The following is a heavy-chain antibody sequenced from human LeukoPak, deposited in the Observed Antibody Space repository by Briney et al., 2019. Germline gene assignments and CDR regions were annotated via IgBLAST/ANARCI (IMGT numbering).Heavy chain of an antibody. CDR2: IYSGGST. J-gene: IGHJ4*02. CDR3: AXXXXDYYDSSGYYDY. D-gene: IGHD3-22*01. Sequence: GGSLRLSCAASGFTVSSNYMSWVRQAPGKGLEWVSVIYSGGSTYYADSVKGRFTISRDNSKNTLYLQMNSLRAEDTAVYYCAXXXXDYYDSSGYYDYWGQGTLVTVSS. V-gene: IGHV3-53*01. CDR1: GFTVSSNY.